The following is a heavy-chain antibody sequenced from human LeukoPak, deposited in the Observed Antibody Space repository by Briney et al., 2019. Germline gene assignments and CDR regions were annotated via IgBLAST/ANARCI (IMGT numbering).Heavy chain of an antibody. Sequence: PSETLSLTCTVSGGSISSGAYYWSWIRQHPGKGLEWIGYIYNSGSTYYNPSLKSRVTISVDTSKNQFSLKLSSVTAADTAVYYCARDTAGSGYFDYWGQGTLVTVSS. CDR1: GGSISSGAYY. V-gene: IGHV4-31*03. D-gene: IGHD6-13*01. J-gene: IGHJ4*02. CDR3: ARDTAGSGYFDY. CDR2: IYNSGST.